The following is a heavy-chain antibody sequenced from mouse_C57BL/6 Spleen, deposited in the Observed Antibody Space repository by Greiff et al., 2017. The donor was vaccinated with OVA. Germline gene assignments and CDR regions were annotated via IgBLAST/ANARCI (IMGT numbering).Heavy chain of an antibody. V-gene: IGHV5-17*01. CDR3: ARPGSSFYYFDY. D-gene: IGHD1-1*01. CDR1: GFTFSDYG. Sequence: EVKVVESGGGLVKPGGSLKLSCAASGFTFSDYGMHWVRQAPEKGLEWVAYISSGSSTIYYADTVKGRFTISRDNAKNTLFLQMTSLRSEDTAMYYCARPGSSFYYFDYWGQGTTLTVSS. CDR2: ISSGSSTI. J-gene: IGHJ2*01.